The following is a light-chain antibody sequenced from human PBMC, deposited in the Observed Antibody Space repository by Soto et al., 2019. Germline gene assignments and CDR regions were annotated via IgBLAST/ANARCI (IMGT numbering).Light chain of an antibody. Sequence: DIQLTQSPSFLSASVGDRVTITCRASQGISSYLAWYQQKPGKAPKLLIYAASTLQSGVPSRFSGSGSRTEFTLLISSLQPEDFATYYCQQLNSYPPFPFGGVTKVEIK. J-gene: IGKJ4*01. CDR2: AAS. CDR1: QGISSY. V-gene: IGKV1-9*01. CDR3: QQLNSYPPFP.